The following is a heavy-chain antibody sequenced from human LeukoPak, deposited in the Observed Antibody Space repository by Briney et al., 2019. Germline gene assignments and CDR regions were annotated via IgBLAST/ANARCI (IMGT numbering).Heavy chain of an antibody. Sequence: SVKVSCKASGGTFSSYAISRVRQAPGQGLEWMGGIIPIFGTANYAQKFQGRVTITADESTSTAYMELSSLRSEDTAVYYRARADLGYCSSTSCYGVDYWGQGTLVTVSS. CDR1: GGTFSSYA. CDR2: IIPIFGTA. J-gene: IGHJ4*02. CDR3: ARADLGYCSSTSCYGVDY. V-gene: IGHV1-69*13. D-gene: IGHD2-2*01.